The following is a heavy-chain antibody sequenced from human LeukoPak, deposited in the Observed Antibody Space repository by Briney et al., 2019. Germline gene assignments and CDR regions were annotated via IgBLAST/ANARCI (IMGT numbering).Heavy chain of an antibody. CDR3: AREEVFVVGAPYYYYYYYMDV. Sequence: PSETLSLTCTVSGGSISSGSYYWSWIRQPAGKGLEWIGRIYTSESTNYNPSLKSRVTISVDTSKNQFSLKLSSVTAADTAVYYCAREEVFVVGAPYYYYYYYMDVWGKGTTVTVSS. D-gene: IGHD1-26*01. CDR1: GGSISSGSYY. V-gene: IGHV4-61*02. CDR2: IYTSEST. J-gene: IGHJ6*03.